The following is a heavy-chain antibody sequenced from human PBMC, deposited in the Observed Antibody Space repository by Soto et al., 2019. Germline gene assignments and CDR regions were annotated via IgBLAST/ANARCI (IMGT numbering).Heavy chain of an antibody. CDR2: IIPIFGTA. J-gene: IGHJ4*02. V-gene: IGHV1-69*01. D-gene: IGHD5-18*01. Sequence: QVQLVQSGAEVKKPGSSVKVSCKASGGTFSSYAISWVRQAPGQGLEWMGGIIPIFGTANYAQKFQGRVTITADESTSTAYIELSSLRSEDTAAYYCARDRVDTAMVQPSDYWGQGTLVTVSS. CDR3: ARDRVDTAMVQPSDY. CDR1: GGTFSSYA.